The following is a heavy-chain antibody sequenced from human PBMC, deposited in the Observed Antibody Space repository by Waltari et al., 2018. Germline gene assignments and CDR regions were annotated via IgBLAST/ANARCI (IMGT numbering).Heavy chain of an antibody. J-gene: IGHJ5*01. CDR3: ARDFASYYSSSWYWFDS. D-gene: IGHD6-13*01. CDR1: GGSISSGSYY. Sequence: QVQLQESGPGLVKPSQTLSLTCTVSGGSISSGSYYWSWIRQPDGKGLEWIGRIYTSGSTNYNPSPTSRVTISLDTSKNQFSLKLSSVTAADTAVYYCARDFASYYSSSWYWFDSWGQGTLVTVSS. V-gene: IGHV4-61*02. CDR2: IYTSGST.